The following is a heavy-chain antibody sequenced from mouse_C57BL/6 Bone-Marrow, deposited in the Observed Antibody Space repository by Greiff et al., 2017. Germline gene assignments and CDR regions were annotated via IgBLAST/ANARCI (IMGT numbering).Heavy chain of an antibody. V-gene: IGHV5-4*01. CDR1: GFTFSSYA. D-gene: IGHD1-1*01. CDR2: FCDGGSYT. CDR3: ERDGSFDC. J-gene: IGHJ2*01. Sequence: EVMLVESGGGLVKPGGSLKLSCAASGFTFSSYAMSWVRQTPEKSLEWVATFCDGGSYTYYPDNVKGRFTLSRDNAKNNLYLQMSHLKSEDTAMYYCERDGSFDCRGQGTT.